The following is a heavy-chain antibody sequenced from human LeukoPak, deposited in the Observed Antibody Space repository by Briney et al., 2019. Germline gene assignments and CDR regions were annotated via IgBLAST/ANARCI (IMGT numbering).Heavy chain of an antibody. CDR1: GFGSKNYA. CDR3: ARQPAGYSCGAGAFDI. CDR2: ISATGVNT. V-gene: IGHV3-23*01. Sequence: GGSLRLSCTTSGFGSKNYAMSWVRLAPGKGLEWVSIISATGVNTYYADSVKGRFTISRDNSKNTLYLQMNSLRAEDTAVYYCARQPAGYSCGAGAFDIWGQGTMVTVSS. J-gene: IGHJ3*02. D-gene: IGHD5-18*01.